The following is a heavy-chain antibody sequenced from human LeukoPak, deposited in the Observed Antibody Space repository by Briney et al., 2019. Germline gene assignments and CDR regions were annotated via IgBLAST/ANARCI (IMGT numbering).Heavy chain of an antibody. D-gene: IGHD2-2*02. V-gene: IGHV3-13*04. Sequence: GGSLRLSCVASGFTFRDYDMHWVRQAPGKGLEWVSSIGTAGDTYYSGSVKGRFTISRENAKNSLYLQMNSLSAGDTAVYYCARGSCSSASCYKALNSWGQGALVTVSS. CDR2: IGTAGDT. J-gene: IGHJ4*02. CDR1: GFTFRDYD. CDR3: ARGSCSSASCYKALNS.